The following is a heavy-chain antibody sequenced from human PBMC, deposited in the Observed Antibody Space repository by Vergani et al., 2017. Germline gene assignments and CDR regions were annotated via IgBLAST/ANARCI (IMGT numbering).Heavy chain of an antibody. CDR1: GFSFSSYS. CDR2: ISSSSSYK. J-gene: IGHJ4*02. CDR3: ARVSYTAMAEGPLDY. V-gene: IGHV3-21*01. D-gene: IGHD5-18*01. Sequence: EVQLVESGGGLVKSGGSLRLSCAASGFSFSSYSMNWVRQAPGKGLEWVSSISSSSSYKYYVDSVKGRFTISRDNAKNSLYLQMNSLRAEDTAVYYCARVSYTAMAEGPLDYWGQGTLVTVSS.